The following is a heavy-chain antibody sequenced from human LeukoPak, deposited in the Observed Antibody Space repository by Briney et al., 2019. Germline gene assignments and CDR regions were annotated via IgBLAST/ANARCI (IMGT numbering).Heavy chain of an antibody. CDR1: GDSISSYY. V-gene: IGHV4-59*01. J-gene: IGHJ6*03. CDR2: IYYNGNT. CDR3: AKPQGSSSWYTGQWYYYMDV. D-gene: IGHD6-13*01. Sequence: SSETLSLTCNVSGDSISSYYWSWIRQPPGKGLEWIGYIYYNGNTNYNPSLNNRVTISVDTSKNQFSLKLSSVTAADTAAYYCAKPQGSSSWYTGQWYYYMDVWGKGTTVTVSS.